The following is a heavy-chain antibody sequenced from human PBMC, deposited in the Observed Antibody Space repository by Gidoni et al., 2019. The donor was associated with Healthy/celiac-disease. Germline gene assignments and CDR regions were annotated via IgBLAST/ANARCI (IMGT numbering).Heavy chain of an antibody. CDR2: INHSGST. CDR1: GGSFSGYY. D-gene: IGHD3-10*01. Sequence: QVQLQQWGAGLLKPSETLSLTCAVYGGSFSGYYWRWIRQPPGKGLEWIGEINHSGSTNYNPSLKSRVTISVDTSKNQFSLKLSSVTAADTAVYYCARGGTTMVRGVIRRGRGWFDPWGQGTLVTVSS. CDR3: ARGGTTMVRGVIRRGRGWFDP. J-gene: IGHJ5*02. V-gene: IGHV4-34*01.